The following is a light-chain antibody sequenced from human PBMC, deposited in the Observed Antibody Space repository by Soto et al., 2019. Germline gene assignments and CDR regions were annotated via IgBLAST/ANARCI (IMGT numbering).Light chain of an antibody. J-gene: IGKJ5*01. CDR2: DAS. Sequence: EIVFTQSPATLSLSPGERATLSCRTSQSVSSYFAWYQQKPGRAPRLLIYDASNRATGIPARFIGSGSGTDFTLTISSLAPEDFAVYYWQQRSNWPITFGQGTRLEIK. V-gene: IGKV3-11*01. CDR3: QQRSNWPIT. CDR1: QSVSSY.